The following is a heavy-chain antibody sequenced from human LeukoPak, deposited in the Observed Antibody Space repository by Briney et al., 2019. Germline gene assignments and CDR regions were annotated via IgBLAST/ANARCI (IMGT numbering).Heavy chain of an antibody. V-gene: IGHV1-69*05. Sequence: ASVKVSCKASGGTFSSYAISWVRQAPGQGLEWMGRIIPIFGTANYAQKFQGRVTITTDESTSTAYMELRSLRSDDTAVYYCARDTVGATTHWFDPWGQGTLVTVSS. CDR1: GGTFSSYA. J-gene: IGHJ5*02. CDR2: IIPIFGTA. D-gene: IGHD1-26*01. CDR3: ARDTVGATTHWFDP.